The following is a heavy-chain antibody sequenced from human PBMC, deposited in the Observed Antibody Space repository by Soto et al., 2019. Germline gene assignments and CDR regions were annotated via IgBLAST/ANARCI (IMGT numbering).Heavy chain of an antibody. CDR1: GYTFTSCD. D-gene: IGHD3-22*01. CDR3: ARLGYYESSGPVGFDP. V-gene: IGHV1-8*01. Sequence: ASVEVSCNASGYTFTSCDSNWVRQATGQGLEWMGWMNPNSGNTGYAHKFQGRVTMTRNTSISTAYMELSSLRSEDTAVYYCARLGYYESSGPVGFDPWGQGTLVTVSS. J-gene: IGHJ5*02. CDR2: MNPNSGNT.